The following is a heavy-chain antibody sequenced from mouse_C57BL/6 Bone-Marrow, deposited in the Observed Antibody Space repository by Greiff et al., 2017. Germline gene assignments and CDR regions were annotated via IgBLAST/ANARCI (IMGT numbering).Heavy chain of an antibody. CDR2: INPNNGGT. CDR3: ARSGKIPTGYYFDY. CDR1: GYTFTDYN. Sequence: EVKLVESGPELVKPGASVKIPCKASGYTFTDYNMDWVKQSHGKSLEWIGDINPNNGGTIYNQKFKGKATLTVDKSSSTAYMELRSLTSEDTAVYYCARSGKIPTGYYFDYWGQGTTLTVSS. D-gene: IGHD3-2*02. V-gene: IGHV1-18*01. J-gene: IGHJ2*01.